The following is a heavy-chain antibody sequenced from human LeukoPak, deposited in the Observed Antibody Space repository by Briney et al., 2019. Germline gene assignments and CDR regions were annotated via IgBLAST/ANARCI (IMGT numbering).Heavy chain of an antibody. CDR3: ARDHLVAATPHI. CDR1: GRSISSYY. V-gene: IGHV4-59*01. J-gene: IGHJ3*02. CDR2: ISYSGST. D-gene: IGHD1-26*01. Sequence: PSETLSLTCTVSGRSISSYYWSWIRQPPGKGLQWIGYISYSGSTNYNPSLKSRVTISLDTSQNQFSLKLSSVTAADTAVYYCARDHLVAATPHIWGRGTMVSVSS.